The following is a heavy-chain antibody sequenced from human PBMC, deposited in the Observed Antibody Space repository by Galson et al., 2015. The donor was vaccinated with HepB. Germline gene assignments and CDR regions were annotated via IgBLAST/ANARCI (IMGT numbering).Heavy chain of an antibody. J-gene: IGHJ5*02. CDR3: ARAPDIVATFENWFDP. V-gene: IGHV3-33*08. Sequence: SLRLSCAASGFTFSSYGMHWVRQAPGKGLEWVAVIWYDGSNKYYADSVKGRFTISRDNSKNTLYLQMNSLRAEDTAVYYCARAPDIVATFENWFDPWGQGTLVTVSS. CDR1: GFTFSSYG. D-gene: IGHD5-12*01. CDR2: IWYDGSNK.